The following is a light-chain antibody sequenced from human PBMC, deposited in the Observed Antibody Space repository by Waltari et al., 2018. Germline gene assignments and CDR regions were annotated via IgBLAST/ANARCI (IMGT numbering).Light chain of an antibody. J-gene: IGKJ1*01. CDR2: SAY. V-gene: IGKV3-20*01. CDR1: QSISDYY. Sequence: EIVLTQSPGTLSLSPGDRATLSCRASQSISDYYLAWYRPKPGQAPRLLIYSAYYRATGVPDRFSGSGSGTDFTLTISRLEPEDFAVYYCQQYGSSFPWTFGQGTKVEI. CDR3: QQYGSSFPWT.